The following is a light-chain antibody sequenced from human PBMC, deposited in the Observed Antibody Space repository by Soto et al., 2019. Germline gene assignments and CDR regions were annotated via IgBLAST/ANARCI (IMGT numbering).Light chain of an antibody. CDR3: ISYTNSDTRVL. V-gene: IGLV2-14*01. CDR1: SSDVGTYNY. Sequence: QSALTQPASVSGSPGQSITISCTGTSSDVGTYNYVSWYQQHPGKAPKLMIYEVSNRPSGVSNRFSGSKSDNTASLTISGLQAEDEADYYCISYTNSDTRVLFGGGTKVTVL. J-gene: IGLJ2*01. CDR2: EVS.